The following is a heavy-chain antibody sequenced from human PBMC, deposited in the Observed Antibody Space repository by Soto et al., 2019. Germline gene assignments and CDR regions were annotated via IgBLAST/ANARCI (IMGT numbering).Heavy chain of an antibody. Sequence: SVKVSCKASGGTFSSYTISWVRQAPGQGLEWMGRIIPILGIANYAQKFQGRVTITADKSTSTAYMELSSLRSEDTAVYYCARDQQGYGDPNDAFDIWGQGTMVTVSS. J-gene: IGHJ3*02. CDR2: IIPILGIA. CDR3: ARDQQGYGDPNDAFDI. V-gene: IGHV1-69*04. CDR1: GGTFSSYT. D-gene: IGHD4-17*01.